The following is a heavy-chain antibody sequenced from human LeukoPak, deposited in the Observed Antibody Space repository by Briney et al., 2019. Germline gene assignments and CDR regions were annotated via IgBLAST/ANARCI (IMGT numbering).Heavy chain of an antibody. CDR1: GGSISSYY. CDR2: IYYSGST. J-gene: IGHJ3*02. CDR3: ARHGDTLAPFAFDI. Sequence: PSETLSLTCTVSGGSISSYYWSWIRQPPGKGLEWIGYIYYSGSTNYNPSLKSRVTISVDTSKNQLSLKLSSVTAADTAVYYCARHGDTLAPFAFDIWGQGTMVTVSS. D-gene: IGHD7-27*01. V-gene: IGHV4-59*08.